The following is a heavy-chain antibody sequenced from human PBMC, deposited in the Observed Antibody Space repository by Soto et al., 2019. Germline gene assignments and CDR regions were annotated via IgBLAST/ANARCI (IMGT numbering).Heavy chain of an antibody. CDR3: GREGMCFSNWLDP. V-gene: IGHV3-74*01. CDR1: GFTFSSYG. CDR2: MNSDGSDT. J-gene: IGHJ5*02. Sequence: EMQLVESGGGLVQPGGSLRLSCAASGFTFSSYGMHWVRQAPGKGLVWVSRMNSDGSDTYYADSVKGRFTISRDNARNTVYLQMNSLRVEDTAVYYWGREGMCFSNWLDPWGQGTLVTVSS. D-gene: IGHD3-3*01.